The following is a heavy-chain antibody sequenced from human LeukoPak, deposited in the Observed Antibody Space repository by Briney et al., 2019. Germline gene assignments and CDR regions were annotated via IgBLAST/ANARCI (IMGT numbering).Heavy chain of an antibody. D-gene: IGHD6-19*01. V-gene: IGHV3-21*01. J-gene: IGHJ4*02. CDR3: ARRGAVAGTEDY. Sequence: GGSLRLSCAASGFTFSTYNMNWVRQAPGKGLEWVSSISGSSSYIYYADSVKGRFSISRDNAKNSLYLQMNSLRAEDTAVYYCARRGAVAGTEDYWGQGTLVTVSS. CDR2: ISGSSSYI. CDR1: GFTFSTYN.